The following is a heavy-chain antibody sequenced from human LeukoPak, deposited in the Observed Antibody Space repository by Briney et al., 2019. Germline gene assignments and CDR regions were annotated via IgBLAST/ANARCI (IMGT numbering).Heavy chain of an antibody. Sequence: GGSLRLSSVASGFTFSNAWMSWVRQAPGKGLEWVGRIKSKTDGGTMEYAAPVQGRFTFSRDDSKNTLYLQMNSLKTEDTAVYYCTTYPYNSGWYPFASWGQGTLVTVSS. D-gene: IGHD6-19*01. J-gene: IGHJ4*02. CDR3: TTYPYNSGWYPFAS. CDR2: IKSKTDGGTM. CDR1: GFTFSNAW. V-gene: IGHV3-15*01.